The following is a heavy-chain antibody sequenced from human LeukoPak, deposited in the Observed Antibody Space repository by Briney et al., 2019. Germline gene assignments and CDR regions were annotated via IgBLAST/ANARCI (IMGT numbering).Heavy chain of an antibody. CDR3: ATTDVDTAMPFDY. CDR1: GFTFSSYS. J-gene: IGHJ4*02. CDR2: ISSSSSSTI. Sequence: PGGSLRLSCAASGFTFSSYSMNWVRQAPGKGLEWVSYISSSSSSTIYYADSVKGRFTISRDNAKNSLYLQMNSLRAEDTAVYYCATTDVDTAMPFDYWGQGTLVTVSS. D-gene: IGHD5-18*01. V-gene: IGHV3-48*01.